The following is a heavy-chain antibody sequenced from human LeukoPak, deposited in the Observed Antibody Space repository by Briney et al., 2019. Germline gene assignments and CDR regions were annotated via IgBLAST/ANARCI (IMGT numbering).Heavy chain of an antibody. D-gene: IGHD5-24*01. CDR2: INHSGST. J-gene: IGHJ4*02. V-gene: IGHV4-34*01. CDR3: ARGRRWLQFGATFDY. Sequence: SETLSLTCAVYGRSFSGYYWSWIRQPPGKGLEWIGEINHSGSTNYNPSLKSRVTISVDTSKNQFSLKLSSVTAADTAVYYCARGRRWLQFGATFDYWGQGTLVTVSS. CDR1: GRSFSGYY.